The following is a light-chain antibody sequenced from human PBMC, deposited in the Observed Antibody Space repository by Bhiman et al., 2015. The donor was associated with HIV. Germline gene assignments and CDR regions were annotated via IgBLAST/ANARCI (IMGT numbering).Light chain of an antibody. J-gene: IGLJ2*01. CDR1: SSDVGGYNY. CDR3: SSYASSGPSHVI. V-gene: IGLV2-14*03. CDR2: DVS. Sequence: QSALTQPASVSGSPGQSITISCTGTSSDVGGYNYVSWYLQHPGKAPKLMIYDVSNRPSGVSNRFSGSKSGNTASLTISGLQAEDEADYYCSSYASSGPSHVIFGGGTKLTVL.